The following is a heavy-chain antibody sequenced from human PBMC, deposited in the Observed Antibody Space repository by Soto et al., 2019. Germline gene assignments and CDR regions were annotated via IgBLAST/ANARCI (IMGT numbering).Heavy chain of an antibody. V-gene: IGHV3-23*01. Sequence: WGSLRISCASSDFIFESFGMSWVRQAPGKGLEWISCTSGSGFKKYYADSVKGRFTISRDNSKSTVYLELNNLSAEDTAVYHCAKNQGVELVPLDTVDWFDPWGQGSVVTVSS. CDR2: TSGSGFKK. CDR3: AKNQGVELVPLDTVDWFDP. D-gene: IGHD1-26*01. CDR1: DFIFESFG. J-gene: IGHJ5*02.